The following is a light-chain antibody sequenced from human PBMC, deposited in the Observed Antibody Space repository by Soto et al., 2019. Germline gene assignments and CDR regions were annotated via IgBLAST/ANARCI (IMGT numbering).Light chain of an antibody. CDR2: DVS. J-gene: IGLJ1*01. CDR3: YSYTSKSTAA. CDR1: SSDVGGYNY. Sequence: QSALTQPASVSGTPGQPITISCTGTSSDVGGYNYVSWYQQHLGKAPKLIIYDVSNRPLGVSHRFSGSTAGNTSYLTISGLQAEDVADYYCYSYTSKSTAAFGTGTKLTVL. V-gene: IGLV2-14*03.